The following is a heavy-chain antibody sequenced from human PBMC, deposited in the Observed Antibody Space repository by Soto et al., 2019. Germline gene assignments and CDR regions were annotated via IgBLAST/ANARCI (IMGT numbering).Heavy chain of an antibody. D-gene: IGHD6-19*01. CDR3: ARISQWLVPSYYYYGTDV. CDR2: IIPIFGTA. V-gene: IGHV1-69*13. Sequence: GASVKVSCKASGGTFSSYAISWVRQAPGQGLEWMGGIIPIFGTANYAQKFQGRVTITADESTSTAYMELSSLRPEDTAVYYCARISQWLVPSYYYYGTDVWGKGTTVTVSS. J-gene: IGHJ6*04. CDR1: GGTFSSYA.